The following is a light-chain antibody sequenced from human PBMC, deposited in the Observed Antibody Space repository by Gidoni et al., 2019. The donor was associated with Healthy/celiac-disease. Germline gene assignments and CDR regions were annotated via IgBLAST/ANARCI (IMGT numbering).Light chain of an antibody. CDR3: QQYYSTPPT. J-gene: IGKJ4*01. V-gene: IGKV4-1*01. Sequence: DIVMTQSPDSLAASLGERATINCKYSQSVLYSSNNKNYLAWYQQKPGQPPKLLIYWASTRESGVPDRFSGSGSGTDFTLTISSVQAEDVAVYYCQQYYSTPPTFGGGTKVEIK. CDR1: QSVLYSSNNKNY. CDR2: WAS.